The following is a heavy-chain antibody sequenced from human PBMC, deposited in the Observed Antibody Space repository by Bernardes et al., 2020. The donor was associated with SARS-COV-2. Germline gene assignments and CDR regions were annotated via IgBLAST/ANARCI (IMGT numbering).Heavy chain of an antibody. J-gene: IGHJ5*02. D-gene: IGHD3-3*01. CDR3: ARDISYDFPFDP. Sequence: GGSLRLSCAASGFTFSSYSMNWVRQAPGKGLEWVSSISSSSSYIYYADSVKGRFTISRDNAKNSLYLQMNSLRAEDTAVYYCARDISYDFPFDPWGQGTLVTVSS. CDR2: ISSSSSYI. CDR1: GFTFSSYS. V-gene: IGHV3-21*01.